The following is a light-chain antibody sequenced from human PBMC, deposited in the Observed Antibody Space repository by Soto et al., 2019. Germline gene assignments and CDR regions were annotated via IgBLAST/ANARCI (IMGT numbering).Light chain of an antibody. CDR2: SGH. J-gene: IGLJ3*02. CDR3: AAWDESLNGQV. V-gene: IGLV1-44*01. Sequence: QSVLTQPPSVSGTPGQSVTISCSGSSSNIGGQTVSWYQQLPGTAPNLLIYSGHQRPSGVPDRFSASKSGSSASLAISGLQSEDEGDYYCAAWDESLNGQVFGGGTKVTVL. CDR1: SSNIGGQT.